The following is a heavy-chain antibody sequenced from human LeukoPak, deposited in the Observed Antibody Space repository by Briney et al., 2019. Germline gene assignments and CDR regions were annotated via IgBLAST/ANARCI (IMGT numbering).Heavy chain of an antibody. CDR1: GYTFTSYG. Sequence: VASVKVSCKASGYTFTSYGISWVRQAPGQGLEWMGWISAYNGNTNYAQKLQGRVTMTTDTSTSTAYMEPRSLRSDDTAVYYCARGADYDILTGYFPQPPRDWGQGTLVTVSS. CDR3: ARGADYDILTGYFPQPPRD. J-gene: IGHJ4*02. CDR2: ISAYNGNT. D-gene: IGHD3-9*01. V-gene: IGHV1-18*01.